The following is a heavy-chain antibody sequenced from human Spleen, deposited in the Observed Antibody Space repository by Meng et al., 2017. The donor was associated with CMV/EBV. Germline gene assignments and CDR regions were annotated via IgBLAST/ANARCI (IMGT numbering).Heavy chain of an antibody. CDR3: AREENEIICYSSYFDY. CDR2: IKQDGTEK. CDR1: GFSFSNYC. J-gene: IGHJ4*02. D-gene: IGHD2-21*01. Sequence: SLNISCAASGFSFSNYCMTWVRPAPGKGLDWVANIKQDGTEKYYVDSLKGRFTITSDNAKNSLYQQMNSLRAEDTAVYYCAREENEIICYSSYFDYWGQGTLVTVSS. V-gene: IGHV3-7*01.